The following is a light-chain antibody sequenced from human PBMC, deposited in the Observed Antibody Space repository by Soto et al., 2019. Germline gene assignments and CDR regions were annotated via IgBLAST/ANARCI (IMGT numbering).Light chain of an antibody. Sequence: EIVMTQSPATLSVSPGERATLSCRASQSVSSNLAWYQQKPGQAPRLLIYGASTRATAIPARFSGSGSGPEFTLNISSLQSEDFAVYYSQQYNNWPPRAWTFGQGTKVEIK. V-gene: IGKV3-15*01. J-gene: IGKJ1*01. CDR3: QQYNNWPPRAWT. CDR2: GAS. CDR1: QSVSSN.